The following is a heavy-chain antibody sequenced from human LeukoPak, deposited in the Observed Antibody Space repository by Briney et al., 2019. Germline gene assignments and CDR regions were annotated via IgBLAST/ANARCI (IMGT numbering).Heavy chain of an antibody. V-gene: IGHV3-23*01. Sequence: GVSLRLSCAASGFTFSSYAMSWVRQAPGKGLEWVSAISNSGGSTYYADSVKGRFTISRDDSKNTLYLQMNSLRAEDTAVYYCAKIYDYIWGSYRYTESFAFDIWGQGTMVTVSS. J-gene: IGHJ3*02. CDR1: GFTFSSYA. CDR2: ISNSGGST. CDR3: AKIYDYIWGSYRYTESFAFDI. D-gene: IGHD3-16*02.